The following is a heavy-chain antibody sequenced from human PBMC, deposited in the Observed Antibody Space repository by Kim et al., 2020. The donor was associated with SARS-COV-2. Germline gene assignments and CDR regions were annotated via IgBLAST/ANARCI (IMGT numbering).Heavy chain of an antibody. J-gene: IGHJ4*02. CDR3: ARRGYSYAKLYSFDY. Sequence: SETLSLTCTVSGGSISSSSYYWGWIRQPPGKGLEWIGSIYYSGSTYYNPSLKSRVTISVDTSKNQFSLKLSSVTAADTAVYYCARRGYSYAKLYSFDYWGQGTLVTVSS. V-gene: IGHV4-39*01. CDR2: IYYSGST. CDR1: GGSISSSSYY. D-gene: IGHD5-18*01.